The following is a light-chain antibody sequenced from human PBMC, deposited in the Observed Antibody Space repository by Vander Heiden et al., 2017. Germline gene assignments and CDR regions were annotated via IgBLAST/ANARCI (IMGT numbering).Light chain of an antibody. J-gene: IGLJ1*01. CDR2: DVS. V-gene: IGLV2-8*01. CDR1: SSDVGTYNY. CDR3: SSYAGSNTYV. Sequence: QSALTPPPSASGSPGQSATFSCTGTSSDVGTYNYVSWYHQPPGKAPKLMIYDVSKRPSGVPDRFSGSRSGNTASLTVSGLQAEDEADYYCSSYAGSNTYVFGTGTKVTVL.